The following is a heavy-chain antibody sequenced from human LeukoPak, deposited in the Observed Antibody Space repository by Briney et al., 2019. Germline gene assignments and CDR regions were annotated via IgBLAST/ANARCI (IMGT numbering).Heavy chain of an antibody. V-gene: IGHV4-59*01. CDR2: IYYSGST. J-gene: IGHJ3*02. CDR3: ATAYSSGWYSLAFDI. D-gene: IGHD6-19*01. Sequence: PSETLSLTCTVSGGSISSYYWSWIRQPPGKGLEWIGYIYYSGSTNYNPSLKSRVTISVDTSKNQFSLKLSSVTAADTAVYYCATAYSSGWYSLAFDIWGQGTMVTVS. CDR1: GGSISSYY.